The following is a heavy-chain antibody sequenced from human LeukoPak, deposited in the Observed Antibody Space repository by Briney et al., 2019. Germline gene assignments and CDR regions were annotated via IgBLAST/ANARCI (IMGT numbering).Heavy chain of an antibody. CDR1: GYTFTSYD. CDR3: ARAVPSTGYSSSWYSFYQYNWFDP. D-gene: IGHD6-13*01. J-gene: IGHJ5*02. Sequence: ASVKVSCKTSGYTFTSYDINWVRQTTGQGLEWMGWMNPDSGNTGYAQKLQGRVTMTRNTSITTAYMELSSLRSEDTAVYYCARAVPSTGYSSSWYSFYQYNWFDPWGQGTLVTVSS. CDR2: MNPDSGNT. V-gene: IGHV1-8*01.